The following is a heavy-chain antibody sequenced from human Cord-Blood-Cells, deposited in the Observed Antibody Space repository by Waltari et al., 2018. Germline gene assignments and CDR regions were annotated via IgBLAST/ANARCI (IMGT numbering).Heavy chain of an antibody. Sequence: QVQLVESGGGVVQPGRSLRLSCAASGFTFSSYGMHWVRQAPGKGLEWVAVIWYDGSNKYYADSVKVRFTISRDNSKNTLYLQMNSLRAEDTAVYYCARSGETGAFDIWGQGTMVTVSS. D-gene: IGHD7-27*01. CDR3: ARSGETGAFDI. CDR1: GFTFSSYG. V-gene: IGHV3-33*01. CDR2: IWYDGSNK. J-gene: IGHJ3*02.